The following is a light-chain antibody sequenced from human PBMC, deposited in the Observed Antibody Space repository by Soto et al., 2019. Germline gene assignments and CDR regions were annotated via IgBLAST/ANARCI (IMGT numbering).Light chain of an antibody. CDR3: TSYAGSNNFVV. CDR2: EVS. Sequence: QSVLTQPPSASGSPGQSVTISCTGTSSDVGGYNYVSWYQQHPGNAPKLMIYEVSKRPSGVPDRFSGSKSGNTASLTVSGLQAEDEADYYCTSYAGSNNFVVFGGGTKVTVL. J-gene: IGLJ2*01. CDR1: SSDVGGYNY. V-gene: IGLV2-8*01.